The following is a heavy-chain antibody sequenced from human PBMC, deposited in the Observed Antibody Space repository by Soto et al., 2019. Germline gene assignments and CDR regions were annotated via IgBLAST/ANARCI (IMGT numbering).Heavy chain of an antibody. CDR3: AREDRIVGAHADY. CDR1: GYTFIGYY. CDR2: INPNSGGT. V-gene: IGHV1-2*02. Sequence: ASVKVSCKASGYTFIGYYMHWVRQAPGQGLEWMGWINPNSGGTNYAQKFQGRVTMTRDTSISTAYMELSRLRSDDTAVYYCAREDRIVGAHADYWGQGTLVTVSS. D-gene: IGHD1-26*01. J-gene: IGHJ4*02.